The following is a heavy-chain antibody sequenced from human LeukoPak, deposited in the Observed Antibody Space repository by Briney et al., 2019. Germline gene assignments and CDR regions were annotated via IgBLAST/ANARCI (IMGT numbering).Heavy chain of an antibody. Sequence: GGSLRLSCVVSGFIVNNNYINWVRQAPGKGLEWVSVFYSDGTTYHADSVKGRFTISRDNSKNMVFLQMNSLRAEDTAVYYCARDAAAGAGVFDYWGQGTLVTVSS. D-gene: IGHD6-13*01. V-gene: IGHV3-53*01. J-gene: IGHJ4*02. CDR2: FYSDGTT. CDR3: ARDAAAGAGVFDY. CDR1: GFIVNNNY.